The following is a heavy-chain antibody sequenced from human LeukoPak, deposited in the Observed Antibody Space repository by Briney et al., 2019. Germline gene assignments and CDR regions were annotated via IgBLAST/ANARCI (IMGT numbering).Heavy chain of an antibody. D-gene: IGHD6-25*01. V-gene: IGHV3-23*01. Sequence: GGSLRLSCAASGFTVSSNYMGWVRQAPGKGLEWVSPISANAKSAYYADSVKGRFTISRDNSKNTLYLQMNSLRAEDTAVYYCAKARAAGSGDADSWGQGTLVTVSS. CDR2: ISANAKSA. J-gene: IGHJ5*01. CDR1: GFTVSSNY. CDR3: AKARAAGSGDADS.